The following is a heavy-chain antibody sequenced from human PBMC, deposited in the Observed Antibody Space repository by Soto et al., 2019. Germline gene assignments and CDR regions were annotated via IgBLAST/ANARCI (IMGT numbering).Heavy chain of an antibody. D-gene: IGHD3-16*01. CDR3: ARVGGINRFAP. CDR2: IYYSGSP. J-gene: IGHJ5*02. V-gene: IGHV4-31*03. CDR1: GGSISSGGYY. Sequence: QVQLQESGPGLVKPSQTLSLTCTVSGGSISSGGYYWSWFRQHPGKGLEWIEYIYYSGSPYYNPSLKSRVTISVDTSSNQFPPKLTSAAAADTVVDYCARVGGINRFAPWGRGTLVTVSP.